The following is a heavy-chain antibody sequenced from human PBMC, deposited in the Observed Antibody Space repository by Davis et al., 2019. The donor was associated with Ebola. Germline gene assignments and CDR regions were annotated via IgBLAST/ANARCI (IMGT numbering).Heavy chain of an antibody. Sequence: HTGGSLRPSCAASGFTLSSYWMHWVRKAPGKGLVWVSRINSDGSSTSYADSVKGRFTISRDNAKNTLYVQMNSLRAEDTAVYYCGRRTSSGWWGIDYWGQGTLVTVSS. CDR1: GFTLSSYW. V-gene: IGHV3-74*01. J-gene: IGHJ4*02. CDR3: GRRTSSGWWGIDY. D-gene: IGHD6-19*01. CDR2: INSDGSST.